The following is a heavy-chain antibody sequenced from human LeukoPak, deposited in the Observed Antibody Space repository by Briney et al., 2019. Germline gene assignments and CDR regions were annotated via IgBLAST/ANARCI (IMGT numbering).Heavy chain of an antibody. V-gene: IGHV1-69*13. J-gene: IGHJ5*02. Sequence: SVKVSCKASGGTFSSYAISWVRQAPGQGLEWMGGIIPIFGTANYAQKFQGRVTITADESTSTAYMELSSLRSEDKAVYYCASRMTTVTHNWFDPWGQGTLVTVSS. CDR1: GGTFSSYA. CDR2: IIPIFGTA. CDR3: ASRMTTVTHNWFDP. D-gene: IGHD4-17*01.